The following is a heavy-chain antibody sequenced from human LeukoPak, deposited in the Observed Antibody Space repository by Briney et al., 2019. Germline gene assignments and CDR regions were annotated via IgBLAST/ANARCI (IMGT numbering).Heavy chain of an antibody. V-gene: IGHV4-30-4*01. CDR3: ARVVVVPAVVDY. Sequence: SQTLSLTCTVSGGSISSGDYYWSWIRQPPGKGLEWIGYIYYSGSTYYNPSLKSRVTISVDTSKNQFSLKLSSVTAADTAVYYCARVVVVPAVVDYWGHGTLVTVFS. D-gene: IGHD2-2*01. J-gene: IGHJ4*01. CDR2: IYYSGST. CDR1: GGSISSGDYY.